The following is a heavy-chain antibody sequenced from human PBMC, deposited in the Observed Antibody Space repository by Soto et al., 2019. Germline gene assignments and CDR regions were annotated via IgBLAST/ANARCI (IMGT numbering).Heavy chain of an antibody. CDR1: GLTFSSYG. CDR3: ARDGLYGSGSYIGMDV. Sequence: GGSLRHSCAASGLTFSSYGMRWVRQATGKGLEWVAVIWYDGSNKYYADSVKGRFTISRDNSKNTLYLQMNSLRAEDTAVYYCARDGLYGSGSYIGMDVWGQGTTVTVSS. J-gene: IGHJ6*02. CDR2: IWYDGSNK. V-gene: IGHV3-33*01. D-gene: IGHD3-10*01.